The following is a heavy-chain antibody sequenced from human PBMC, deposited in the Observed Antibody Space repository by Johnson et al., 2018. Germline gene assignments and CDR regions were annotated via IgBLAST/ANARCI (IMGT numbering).Heavy chain of an antibody. D-gene: IGHD1-26*01. CDR2: INWNGGST. J-gene: IGHJ2*01. V-gene: IGHV3-20*01. CDR1: GFTFDDYG. Sequence: VQLLESRGALVQPGGSLRLSCAASGFTFDDYGMSWVRQAPGKGLEWVSGINWNGGSTGYADSVKGRFTISRDNAKNSLYLQMNSLRAEDTALYHFARSRGSYSESKGYFDLWGRGTLVTVSS. CDR3: ARSRGSYSESKGYFDL.